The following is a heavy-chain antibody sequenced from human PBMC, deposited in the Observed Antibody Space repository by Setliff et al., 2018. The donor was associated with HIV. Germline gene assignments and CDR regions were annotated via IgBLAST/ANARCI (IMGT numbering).Heavy chain of an antibody. CDR3: ATGIAAAGGIDY. J-gene: IGHJ4*02. CDR1: GYIFSNHA. V-gene: IGHV1-3*03. D-gene: IGHD6-13*01. CDR2: INNGNGDT. Sequence: VASVKVSCKASGYIFSNHALHWVRQAPGQRLEWMGWINNGNGDTKYSQDFRGRVTITRDSSASTACMELSSLISEDMALYYCATGIAAAGGIDYWGQGTLVTVSS.